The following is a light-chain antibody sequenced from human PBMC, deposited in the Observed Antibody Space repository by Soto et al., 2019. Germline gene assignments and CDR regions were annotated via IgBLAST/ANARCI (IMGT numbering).Light chain of an antibody. Sequence: DIQMTQSPSFLSASVGDRVTITCRASQGISNFLNWYQHKRGEAPNLLIYGASNLQTGVPSRFSGNGSGTDFALTINRLQPEDFATYYCQQSFSTPPTFGQGTNVEI. CDR3: QQSFSTPPT. J-gene: IGKJ1*01. V-gene: IGKV1-39*01. CDR2: GAS. CDR1: QGISNF.